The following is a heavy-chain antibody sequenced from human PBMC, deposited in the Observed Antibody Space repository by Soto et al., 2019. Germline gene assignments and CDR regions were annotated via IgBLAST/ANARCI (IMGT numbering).Heavy chain of an antibody. CDR1: GFPFSSYG. CDR3: ADPGSTELDV. J-gene: IGHJ6*02. Sequence: VQLVESGEGVVQPGRSLRLSCAASGFPFSSYGMHWVRQAPGKGLEWVAVISNDGGKQYYAASVKGRFTISRDNSKNILYLQMNNLRTEDTAMYYCADPGSTELDVWGQGTTVTVSS. CDR2: ISNDGGKQ. D-gene: IGHD3-10*01. V-gene: IGHV3-30*03.